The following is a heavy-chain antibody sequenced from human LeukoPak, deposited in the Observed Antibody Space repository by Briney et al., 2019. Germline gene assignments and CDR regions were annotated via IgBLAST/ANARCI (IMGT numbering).Heavy chain of an antibody. CDR3: ARTRYCGGDFYPWDFHC. Sequence: GGSLRLSCAASGFTFSSYCMNWVRQAPGKGLEWVSSISDSSTYIYYADSVKGRFTISRDNAKNSLYLQMDSLRAEDTAVYYCARTRYCGGDFYPWDFHCWGQGTPVTVSS. V-gene: IGHV3-21*01. CDR2: ISDSSTYI. D-gene: IGHD2-21*02. CDR1: GFTFSSYC. J-gene: IGHJ4*02.